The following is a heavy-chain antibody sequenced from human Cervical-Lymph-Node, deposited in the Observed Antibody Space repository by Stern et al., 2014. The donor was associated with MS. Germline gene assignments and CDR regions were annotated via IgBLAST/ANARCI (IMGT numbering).Heavy chain of an antibody. J-gene: IGHJ4*02. CDR1: GYTFTSYD. D-gene: IGHD6-19*01. V-gene: IGHV1-8*01. CDR3: ARGVRSYSSGWYGTDY. CDR2: MNTNSGNT. Sequence: QVQLVQSGAEVKKPGASVKVSCKASGYTFTSYDINWVRQATGQGLEWMGWMNTNSGNTGYAQKFQGRVTMTRNTSISTAYMELSSLRSEDTAVYYCARGVRSYSSGWYGTDYWGQGTLVTVSS.